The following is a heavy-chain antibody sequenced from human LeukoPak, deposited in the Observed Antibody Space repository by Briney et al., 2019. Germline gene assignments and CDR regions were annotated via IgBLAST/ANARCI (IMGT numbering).Heavy chain of an antibody. V-gene: IGHV3-7*01. D-gene: IGHD5-12*01. J-gene: IGHJ4*02. CDR2: INQGGSVK. Sequence: HSGGSLRLSCAASGFSFRDFWMTWVRQAPGKGLEWVANINQGGSVKYYVDSVKGRFTISRDDAKSSLYVQMNSLRDEDTAVYYCARFGYSGWNLEYWGQGTLVTVSS. CDR1: GFSFRDFW. CDR3: ARFGYSGWNLEY.